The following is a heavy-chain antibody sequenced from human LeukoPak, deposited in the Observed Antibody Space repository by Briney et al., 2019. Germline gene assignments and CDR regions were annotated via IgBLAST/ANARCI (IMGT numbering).Heavy chain of an antibody. D-gene: IGHD3-10*01. CDR3: AKDLPPFYGSGSYSFDY. CDR2: ISSSGSTI. J-gene: IGHJ4*02. CDR1: GFTFSSYE. Sequence: GGSLRLSCAASGFTFSSYEMNWVRQAPGKGLEWVSYISSSGSTIYYADSVKGRFTISRDNSKNTLYLQMNSLRAEDTAVYYCAKDLPPFYGSGSYSFDYWGQGTLVTVSS. V-gene: IGHV3-48*03.